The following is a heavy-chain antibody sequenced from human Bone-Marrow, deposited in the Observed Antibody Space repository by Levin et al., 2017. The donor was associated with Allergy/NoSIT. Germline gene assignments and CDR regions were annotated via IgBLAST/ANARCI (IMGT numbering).Heavy chain of an antibody. Sequence: ASVKVSCKASGYTFTSYYMHWVRQAPGQGLEWMGKINPRGHSTTYAQKFQGRVTMTRDTSTSTVYMELSSLRSEDTAVYYCARGRITLTEMAIEHLDYWGQGTLVTVSS. CDR1: GYTFTSYY. V-gene: IGHV1-46*01. CDR2: INPRGHST. D-gene: IGHD3-22*01. J-gene: IGHJ4*02. CDR3: ARGRITLTEMAIEHLDY.